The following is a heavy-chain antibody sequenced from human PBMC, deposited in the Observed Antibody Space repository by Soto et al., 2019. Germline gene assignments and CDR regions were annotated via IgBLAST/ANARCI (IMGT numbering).Heavy chain of an antibody. D-gene: IGHD5-12*01. J-gene: IGHJ4*02. Sequence: SSETLSLTCTVSGGSISSYYWSWIRQPPGKGLEWIGYIYYSGSTNYNPSLKSRVTISVDTSKNQFSLKLSSVTAADTAVYYCASVTDGYDTGAYFDYWGQGTLVTVSS. CDR2: IYYSGST. CDR3: ASVTDGYDTGAYFDY. V-gene: IGHV4-59*01. CDR1: GGSISSYY.